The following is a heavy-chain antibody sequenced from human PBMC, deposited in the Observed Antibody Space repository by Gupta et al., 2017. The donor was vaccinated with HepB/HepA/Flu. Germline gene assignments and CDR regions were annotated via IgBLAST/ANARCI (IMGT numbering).Heavy chain of an antibody. CDR1: GGSISSSSYY. D-gene: IGHD5-18*01. CDR3: ASLDVDTGYYYYMDV. Sequence: QLQLQESGPGLVKPSETLSLTCTVSGGSISSSSYYWGWIRQPPGKGLEWIGSIYYSGSTYYNPSLKSRVTISVDTSKNQFSLKLSSVTAADTAVYYCASLDVDTGYYYYMDVWGKGTTVTVSS. J-gene: IGHJ6*03. CDR2: IYYSGST. V-gene: IGHV4-39*01.